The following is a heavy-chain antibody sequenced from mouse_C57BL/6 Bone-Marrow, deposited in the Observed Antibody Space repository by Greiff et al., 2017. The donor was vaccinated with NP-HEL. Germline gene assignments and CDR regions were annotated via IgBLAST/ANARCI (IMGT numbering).Heavy chain of an antibody. J-gene: IGHJ1*03. Sequence: QVQLQQSGAELVKPGASVKLSCKASGYTFTSYWMQWVKQRPGQGLEWIGEIDPSDSYTNYNQKFKGKATLTVDTSSSTAYMQLSSLTSEDSAVYYCARRGWLLLYWYFDVWGTGTTVTVSS. CDR1: GYTFTSYW. D-gene: IGHD2-3*01. CDR2: IDPSDSYT. V-gene: IGHV1-50*01. CDR3: ARRGWLLLYWYFDV.